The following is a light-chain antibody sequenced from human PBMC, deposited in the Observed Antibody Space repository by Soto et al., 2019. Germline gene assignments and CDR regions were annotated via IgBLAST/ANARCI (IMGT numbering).Light chain of an antibody. J-gene: IGKJ3*01. CDR1: QGITKY. V-gene: IGKV1-27*01. CDR3: QKYNSAPYT. CDR2: TAS. Sequence: DIQMTQSPSSLSASVGDRVTITCRASQGITKYLAWYQQKPGKVPNLLIHTASTLQSGVPSRFSGSGYGTDFTLTISSLQHEDVATYYCQKYNSAPYTVGPGTKVDIK.